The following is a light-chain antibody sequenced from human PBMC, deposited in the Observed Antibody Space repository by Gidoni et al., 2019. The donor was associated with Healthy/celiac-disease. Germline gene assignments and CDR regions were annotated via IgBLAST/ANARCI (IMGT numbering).Light chain of an antibody. Sequence: DIQMTQSPSSLPASVGDRVTITCQASQDISNYLNWYQQKPGKAPKLLIYDASNLETGVPSRFSGSGSGTDFTFTISSLQPEDIATYYCQQYDNLPCTFGPGTKVDIK. V-gene: IGKV1-33*01. J-gene: IGKJ3*01. CDR3: QQYDNLPCT. CDR2: DAS. CDR1: QDISNY.